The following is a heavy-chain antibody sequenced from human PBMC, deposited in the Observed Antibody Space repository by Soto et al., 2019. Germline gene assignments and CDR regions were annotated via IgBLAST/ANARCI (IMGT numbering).Heavy chain of an antibody. V-gene: IGHV1-24*01. J-gene: IGHJ4*02. Sequence: ASVKVSCKVSGYTLTELSMHWVRQAPGKGLEWMGGFDPEDGETIYAQKFQGGVTMTEDTSTDTAYMELRSLRSDDTAVYYCARGQIAAEINDYWGQGTLVTVSS. CDR1: GYTLTELS. CDR2: FDPEDGET. D-gene: IGHD6-13*01. CDR3: ARGQIAAEINDY.